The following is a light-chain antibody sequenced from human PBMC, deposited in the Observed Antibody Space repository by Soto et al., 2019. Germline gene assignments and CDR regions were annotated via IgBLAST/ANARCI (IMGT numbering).Light chain of an antibody. V-gene: IGKV1-5*03. CDR2: KAS. CDR3: QQYSSSPRT. CDR1: ERIGSW. Sequence: DFQRTQFPSTLSASVGDIVTVTCRPSERIGSWLAWYQLKPGTVPKLLIYKASTLTKGVTSTFSGSGSGTEFNLTINRLQPDDFAAYYCQQYSSSPRTFGQGTKVDIK. J-gene: IGKJ1*01.